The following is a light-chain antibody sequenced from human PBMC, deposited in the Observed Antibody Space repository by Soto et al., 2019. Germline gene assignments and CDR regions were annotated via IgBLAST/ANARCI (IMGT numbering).Light chain of an antibody. CDR1: QSVSSNY. V-gene: IGKV3-20*01. CDR3: QQYNKRPRT. J-gene: IGKJ1*01. CDR2: GTS. Sequence: IVLTQSPGTLSLSPGERATLSCRATQSVSSNYLAWYQQKPGQAPRLLIYGTSSRATGIPDRFSGSGSGTEFTLTINSLQSEDFAVYYCQQYNKRPRTFGQGTKVDI.